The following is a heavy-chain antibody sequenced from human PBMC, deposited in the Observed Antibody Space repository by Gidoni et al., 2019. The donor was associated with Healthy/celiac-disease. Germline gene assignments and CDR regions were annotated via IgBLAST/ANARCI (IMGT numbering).Heavy chain of an antibody. J-gene: IGHJ4*02. D-gene: IGHD5-12*01. CDR2: IKSKTDGGTT. Sequence: EVQLVESGGGLVKPGGSLRLSCAASGFTFSNAWMSWVRQAPGKGLEWFGRIKSKTDGGTTDYAAPVKGRFTISRDDSKNTLYLQMNSLKTEDTAVYYCTTEGYGGDYWGQGTLVTVSS. CDR3: TTEGYGGDY. CDR1: GFTFSNAW. V-gene: IGHV3-15*01.